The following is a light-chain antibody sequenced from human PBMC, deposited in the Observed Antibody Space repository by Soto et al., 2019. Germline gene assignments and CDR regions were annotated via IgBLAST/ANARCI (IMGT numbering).Light chain of an antibody. V-gene: IGKV1-5*01. Sequence: DIQMTQSPSTLSASVGDRVTITCQASQGISNWLAWYQQKPGKAPKLLIYDASSLESGVPSRFSGSGSGTEFTLTINSLQPEDFATYYCQQLNSYPITFGQGTRLEIK. CDR3: QQLNSYPIT. CDR1: QGISNW. CDR2: DAS. J-gene: IGKJ5*01.